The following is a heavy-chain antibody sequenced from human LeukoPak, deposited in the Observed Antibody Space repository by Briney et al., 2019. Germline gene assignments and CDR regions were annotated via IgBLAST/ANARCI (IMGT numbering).Heavy chain of an antibody. CDR2: IYYSGST. CDR1: GFTFNNFA. V-gene: IGHV4-59*01. D-gene: IGHD3-22*01. CDR3: ARDSEKHYYDSSGYNPGAFDI. Sequence: PGGSLRLSCAASGFTFNNFAMSWIRQPPGKGLEWIGYIYYSGSTNYNPSLKSRVTISVDTSKNQLSLKLSSVTAADTAVYYCARDSEKHYYDSSGYNPGAFDIWGQGTMVTVSS. J-gene: IGHJ3*02.